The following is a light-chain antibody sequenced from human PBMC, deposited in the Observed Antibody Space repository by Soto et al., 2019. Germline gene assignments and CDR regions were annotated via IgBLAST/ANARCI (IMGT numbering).Light chain of an antibody. CDR1: QSVSTMY. CDR2: GAS. J-gene: IGKJ5*01. Sequence: EIVLTQSPGTLSLSPGESATLSCRPSQSVSTMYLAWYQQKPGQAPRLLIYGASSRATGIPDRFSGSESGEDFSLTISRLEPEDFAVYYCQQHGSSPRTFGQGTRLEI. V-gene: IGKV3-20*01. CDR3: QQHGSSPRT.